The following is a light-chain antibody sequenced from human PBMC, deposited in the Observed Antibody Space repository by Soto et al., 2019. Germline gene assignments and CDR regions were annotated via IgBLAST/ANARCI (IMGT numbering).Light chain of an antibody. V-gene: IGLV3-21*02. J-gene: IGLJ2*01. CDR2: DDS. CDR1: NIGSKS. CDR3: QVWDSSSDPHAV. Sequence: SYELTQPPSVSVAPGQTARITCWGSNIGSKSVHWYQQKAGQAPVLVVYDDSDRPSGIPERFSGSNSGNTATLTISRVEAGHEADYYCQVWDSSSDPHAVFGGGTKLTVL.